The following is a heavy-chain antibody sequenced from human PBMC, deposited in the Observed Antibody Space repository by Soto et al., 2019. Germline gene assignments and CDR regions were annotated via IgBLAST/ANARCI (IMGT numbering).Heavy chain of an antibody. J-gene: IGHJ6*03. D-gene: IGHD2-15*01. V-gene: IGHV4-59*01. Sequence: PSETLSLTCTFSGGSISSYYWIWIRQPPGKGLEWIGYIYYSGSTNYNPSLKSRVTISVDTSKNQFSLKLSSVTAADTAVYYCARAYCSGWDNYYYCYYMDVWGKGTTVTVSS. CDR2: IYYSGST. CDR1: GGSISSYY. CDR3: ARAYCSGWDNYYYCYYMDV.